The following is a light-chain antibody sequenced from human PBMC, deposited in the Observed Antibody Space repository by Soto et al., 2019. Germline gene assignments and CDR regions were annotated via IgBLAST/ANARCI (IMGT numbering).Light chain of an antibody. J-gene: IGKJ1*01. CDR2: GAS. CDR3: HQYGSSPST. CDR1: QSITSSY. V-gene: IGKV3-20*01. Sequence: VLTQSPYTVPSSAGERASLSCTASQSITSSYLAWYQQKPGQAPRLLIYGASYRATGIPDRFSGSGSGTDFTLTISRLEPEDFAVYYCHQYGSSPSTFGQGTKVDIK.